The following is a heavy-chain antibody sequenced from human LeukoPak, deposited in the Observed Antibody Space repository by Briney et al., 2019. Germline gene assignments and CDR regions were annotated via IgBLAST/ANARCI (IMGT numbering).Heavy chain of an antibody. CDR2: INPNSGGT. CDR3: TRNTMVRGVRYFDY. D-gene: IGHD3-10*01. CDR1: GYTFTGYY. J-gene: IGHJ4*02. Sequence: ASVKVSCKASGYTFTGYYMHWVRQAPGQGLEWIGWINPNSGGTNYAQKFQGRVTMTRDTSISTAYMELSRLRSDDTAVYYCTRNTMVRGVRYFDYWGQGTLVTVSS. V-gene: IGHV1-2*02.